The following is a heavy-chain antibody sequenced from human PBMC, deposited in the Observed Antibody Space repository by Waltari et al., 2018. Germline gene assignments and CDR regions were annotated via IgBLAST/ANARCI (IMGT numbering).Heavy chain of an antibody. J-gene: IGHJ4*02. CDR3: AREVGIAAAHDYFDY. V-gene: IGHV3-20*04. CDR1: GVTFDDYV. D-gene: IGHD6-13*01. CDR2: INWNGGST. Sequence: EVQLVESGGGVVRPGGSLRLSCAASGVTFDDYVMSRVRQAEGKGLEGVSGINWNGGSTGYADSVKGRFTISRDNAKNSLYLQMNSLRAEDTALYYCAREVGIAAAHDYFDYWGQGTLVTVSS.